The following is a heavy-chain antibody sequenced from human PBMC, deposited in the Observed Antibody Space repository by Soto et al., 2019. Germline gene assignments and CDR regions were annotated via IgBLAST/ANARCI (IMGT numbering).Heavy chain of an antibody. D-gene: IGHD1-26*01. CDR3: ATTPRSSGSYW. CDR1: GYTLTELS. Sequence: AASVKVSCKVSGYTLTELSMHWVRQAHGKGLEWMGGFDPEDGETIYAQKFQGRVTMTEDTSTDTAYMELSSLRSEDTAVYYCATTPRSSGSYWWGQGTLVTVSS. V-gene: IGHV1-24*01. CDR2: FDPEDGET. J-gene: IGHJ4*02.